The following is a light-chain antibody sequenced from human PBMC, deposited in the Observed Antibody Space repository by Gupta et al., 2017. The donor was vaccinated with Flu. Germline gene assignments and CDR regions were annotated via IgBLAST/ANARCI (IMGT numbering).Light chain of an antibody. V-gene: IGKV1-5*03. CDR2: KAS. Sequence: GDRVTITCRASQSISSWVAWYLQKPGQAPKLLIYKASNLKSGVPSRFSGRGAGTEFTLTISRLQTDDFATYYCQQYNSYSWTFGQGTRVEIK. CDR3: QQYNSYSWT. CDR1: QSISSW. J-gene: IGKJ1*01.